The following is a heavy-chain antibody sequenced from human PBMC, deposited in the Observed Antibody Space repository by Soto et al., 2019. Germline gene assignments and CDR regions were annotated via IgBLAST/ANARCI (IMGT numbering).Heavy chain of an antibody. V-gene: IGHV3-11*01. Sequence: PGGSLRLSCAASGFTFSDYYMSWIRQAPGKGLEWVSYISSSGSTIYYADSVKGRFTISRDNAKNSLYLQMNSLRAEDTAVYYCARAYYSNYFYYYGMDVWGQGTTVTVSS. CDR1: GFTFSDYY. J-gene: IGHJ6*02. CDR3: ARAYYSNYFYYYGMDV. D-gene: IGHD4-4*01. CDR2: ISSSGSTI.